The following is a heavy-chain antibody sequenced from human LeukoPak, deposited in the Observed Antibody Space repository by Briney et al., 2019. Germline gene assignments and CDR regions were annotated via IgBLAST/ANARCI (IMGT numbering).Heavy chain of an antibody. D-gene: IGHD2-2*01. CDR1: GFTFSTYG. Sequence: GGSLRLSCAASGFTFSTYGMHWVRQAPGKGLEWVAFIRYDGSNKYYADSVKGRFTISRSNSQNTLFLQMNSLRAEDTAVYYCAKDLVNKVVPAAIVGWGQGTLVTVSS. CDR3: AKDLVNKVVPAAIVG. J-gene: IGHJ4*02. CDR2: IRYDGSNK. V-gene: IGHV3-30*02.